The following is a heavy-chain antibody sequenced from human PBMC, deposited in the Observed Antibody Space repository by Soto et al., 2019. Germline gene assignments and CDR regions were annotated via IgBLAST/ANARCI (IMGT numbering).Heavy chain of an antibody. V-gene: IGHV4-39*01. Sequence: SETLSLTCTVSGGSIRSTTYYWGWIRQAPGKGLEWIASIYYSGSTYYNPSLKGRVNISVDMSKNQLSLKLSSVTAADTAVYYCATHTGDLDPWGQGTLVTVSS. D-gene: IGHD3-10*01. CDR3: ATHTGDLDP. J-gene: IGHJ1*01. CDR1: GGSIRSTTYY. CDR2: IYYSGST.